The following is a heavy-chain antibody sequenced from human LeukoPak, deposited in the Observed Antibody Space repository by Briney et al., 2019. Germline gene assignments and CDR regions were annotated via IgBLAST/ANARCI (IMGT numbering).Heavy chain of an antibody. J-gene: IGHJ6*03. Sequence: SETLSLTYAVYGGSFSGYYWSWIRQPPGKGLEWIGEINHSGSTNYNPSLKSRVTISVDTSKNQFSLKLSSVTAADTAVYYCARGKKTRIYYYYYYMDVWGKGTTVTVSS. CDR1: GGSFSGYY. V-gene: IGHV4-34*01. D-gene: IGHD2/OR15-2a*01. CDR3: ARGKKTRIYYYYYYMDV. CDR2: INHSGST.